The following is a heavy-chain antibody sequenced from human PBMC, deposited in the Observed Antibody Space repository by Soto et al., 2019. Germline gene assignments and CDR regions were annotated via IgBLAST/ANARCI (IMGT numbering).Heavy chain of an antibody. CDR2: IVVGSGNT. Sequence: SVKVSCKASGFTFTSSAVQWVRQARGQRLEWIGWIVVGSGNTNYAQKFQERVTITRDMSTSTAYMELSSLRSEDTAVYYCAADPIPVRGYSYGPDYWGQGTLLPVSS. D-gene: IGHD5-18*01. CDR3: AADPIPVRGYSYGPDY. CDR1: GFTFTSSA. J-gene: IGHJ4*02. V-gene: IGHV1-58*01.